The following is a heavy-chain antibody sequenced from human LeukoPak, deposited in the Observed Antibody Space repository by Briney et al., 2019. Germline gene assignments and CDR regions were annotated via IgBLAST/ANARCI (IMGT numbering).Heavy chain of an antibody. J-gene: IGHJ3*02. D-gene: IGHD3-22*01. V-gene: IGHV1-69*13. CDR2: IIPIFGTA. CDR1: GGTFSSYA. Sequence: SVKVSCKASGGTFSSYAISWVRQAPGQGLEWMGGIIPIFGTANYPQKSQGRVTITADDSTSTAYMELSSLRSEDTVVYYCASRSAYYYDSSGRGFDIWGQGTMVTVSS. CDR3: ASRSAYYYDSSGRGFDI.